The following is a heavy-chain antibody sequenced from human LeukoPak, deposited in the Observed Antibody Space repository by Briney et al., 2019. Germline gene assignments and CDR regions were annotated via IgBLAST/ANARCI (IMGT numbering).Heavy chain of an antibody. CDR3: AKTGARYSDSSGSLDY. V-gene: IGHV3-23*01. CDR2: ISGSGGST. J-gene: IGHJ4*02. CDR1: GFTFSSYA. Sequence: GGSLRLSCAASGFTFSSYAMSWVRQAPGKGLEWVSAISGSGGSTYYADSVKGRFTISRDNSKNTLYLQMNSLRAEDTAVYYCAKTGARYSDSSGSLDYWGQGNLITESS. D-gene: IGHD3-22*01.